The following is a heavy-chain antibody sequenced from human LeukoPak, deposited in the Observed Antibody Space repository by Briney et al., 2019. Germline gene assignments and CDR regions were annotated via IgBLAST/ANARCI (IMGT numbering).Heavy chain of an antibody. V-gene: IGHV3-21*01. Sequence: PGGSLRLSCAASGFTFSSYGMHWVRQAPGKGLEWVASISSSSNYIYYVDSVKGRFTISRDNAKNSLYLQMNSLRAEDTALYYCARLRTTGTFDYWGQGTLVTVSS. D-gene: IGHD1-1*01. CDR1: GFTFSSYG. CDR3: ARLRTTGTFDY. J-gene: IGHJ4*02. CDR2: ISSSSNYI.